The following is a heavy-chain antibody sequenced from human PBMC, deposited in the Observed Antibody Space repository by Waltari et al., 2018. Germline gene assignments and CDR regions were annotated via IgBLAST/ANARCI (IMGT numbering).Heavy chain of an antibody. J-gene: IGHJ4*02. CDR2: IKTDGSEK. V-gene: IGHV3-7*01. CDR3: AREWSGSGRGINY. D-gene: IGHD3-3*01. Sequence: VESGGGLVQPGGSLRLSCAASGFTFSTYWMSWVRQAPGKGVEWVAKIKTDGSEKYYVDSVKGRFTISRDNAQNSLSLKMSTLRAEDTGRYYCAREWSGSGRGINYWGQGTLVTVSS. CDR1: GFTFSTYW.